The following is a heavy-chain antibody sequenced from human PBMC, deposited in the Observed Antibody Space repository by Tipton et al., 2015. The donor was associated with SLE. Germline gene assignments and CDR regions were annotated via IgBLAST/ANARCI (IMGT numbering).Heavy chain of an antibody. V-gene: IGHV1-18*04. CDR3: AGATYCGGDCYDL. Sequence: QSGPEVKKPGASVKVSCKASGYTFTSYSISWVRQAPGQGLEWMGWISGYNGKTNYAQQFQGRVTMTTDTSTSTAYMELRSLRSDDTAVYYCAGATYCGGDCYDLWGQGALVTVSS. J-gene: IGHJ4*02. CDR1: GYTFTSYS. D-gene: IGHD2-21*01. CDR2: ISGYNGKT.